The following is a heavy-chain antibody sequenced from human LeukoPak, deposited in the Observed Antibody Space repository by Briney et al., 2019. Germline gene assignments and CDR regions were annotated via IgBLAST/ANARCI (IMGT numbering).Heavy chain of an antibody. Sequence: GASVKVSCKASGYTFTGYYMHWVRQAPGQGLEWMERINPNSGGTNYAQKFQGRVTMTRDTSISTAYIELSRLRSDDTAVYYCASRKYYDSSGRPLDYWGQGTLVTVSS. V-gene: IGHV1-2*06. CDR1: GYTFTGYY. CDR2: INPNSGGT. D-gene: IGHD3-22*01. CDR3: ASRKYYDSSGRPLDY. J-gene: IGHJ4*02.